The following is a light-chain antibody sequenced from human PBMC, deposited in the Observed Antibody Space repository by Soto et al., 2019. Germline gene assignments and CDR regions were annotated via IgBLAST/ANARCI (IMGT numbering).Light chain of an antibody. CDR3: AAWDDIVKGWV. CDR1: SSNIGSNP. J-gene: IGLJ3*02. Sequence: QSVLTQPPSASGTPGQRVTISCSGGSSNIGSNPVNWFQQLAGTAPKVLIFSNIQRPSGVPDRFSGSKSGTSGSLAISGLQSEDEAVYYCAAWDDIVKGWVFGGGTQLTVL. V-gene: IGLV1-44*01. CDR2: SNI.